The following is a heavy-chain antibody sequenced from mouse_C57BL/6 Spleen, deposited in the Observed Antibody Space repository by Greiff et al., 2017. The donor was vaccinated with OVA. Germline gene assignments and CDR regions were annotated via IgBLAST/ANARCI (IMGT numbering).Heavy chain of an antibody. J-gene: IGHJ1*03. Sequence: QVQLQQPGAELVRPGSSVKLSCKASGYTFTSYWMHWVKQRPIQGLEWIGNIDPSDSETHYNQKFKDKATLTVDKSSSTAYMQLSSLTSEDSAVYYCARQSNYEYFDVWGTGTTVTVSS. D-gene: IGHD2-5*01. CDR3: ARQSNYEYFDV. V-gene: IGHV1-52*01. CDR1: GYTFTSYW. CDR2: IDPSDSET.